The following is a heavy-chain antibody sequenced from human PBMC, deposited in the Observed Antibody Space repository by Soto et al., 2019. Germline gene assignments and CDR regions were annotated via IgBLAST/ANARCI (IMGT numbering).Heavy chain of an antibody. D-gene: IGHD3-22*01. V-gene: IGHV3-23*01. J-gene: IGHJ4*02. CDR2: ISGSGGST. CDR3: AKDYYDSSGYYYFGVDY. CDR1: GFTFSSYA. Sequence: EVQLLESGGGLVQPGGSLRLSCAASGFTFSSYAMSWVRQAPGKGLEWVSAISGSGGSTYYADSVKGRFPISRDNSKKTLYLQMNSLRADDTAVYYCAKDYYDSSGYYYFGVDYWGQGTLVTVSS.